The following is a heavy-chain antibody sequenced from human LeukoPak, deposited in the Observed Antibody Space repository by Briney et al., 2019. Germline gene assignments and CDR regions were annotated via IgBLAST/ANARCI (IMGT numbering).Heavy chain of an antibody. CDR3: AKVWGRYNWFDP. CDR1: GFTFSSYG. J-gene: IGHJ5*02. CDR2: IRYDGSNK. V-gene: IGHV3-30*02. D-gene: IGHD1-26*01. Sequence: PGGSLRLSCAASGFTFSSYGMHWVRRAPGKGLEWVAFIRYDGSNKYYADSVKGRFTISRDNSKNTLYLQMNSLRAEDTAVYYCAKVWGRYNWFDPWGQGTLVTVSS.